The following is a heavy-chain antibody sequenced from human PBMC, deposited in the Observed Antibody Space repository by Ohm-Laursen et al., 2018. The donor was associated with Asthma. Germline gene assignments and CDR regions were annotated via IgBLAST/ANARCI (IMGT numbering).Heavy chain of an antibody. CDR1: GFTFSDYY. CDR3: ARDRVDIVTTTMNFYYGMDV. J-gene: IGHJ6*02. CDR2: ISSSGSTI. D-gene: IGHD5-12*01. V-gene: IGHV3-11*04. Sequence: SLRLSCAASGFTFSDYYMSWIRQAPGKGLEWVSYISSSGSTIYYADSVKGRFTISRDNAKRSLYLQMNSLRAEDTAVYYCARDRVDIVTTTMNFYYGMDVWGQGTTVTVSS.